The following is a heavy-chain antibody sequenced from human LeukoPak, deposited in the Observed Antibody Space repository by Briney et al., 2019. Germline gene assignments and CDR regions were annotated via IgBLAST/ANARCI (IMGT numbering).Heavy chain of an antibody. CDR3: ARDTPPMSAMTTMGYYFDS. D-gene: IGHD5-24*01. J-gene: IGHJ4*02. CDR2: ISYDGSKK. V-gene: IGHV3-30*14. CDR1: GFTFSSYA. Sequence: GGSLRLSCAASGFTFSSYAMHWVRQAPGKGLEWVAIISYDGSKKYYADSVRGRFTISRDNSENTLYVEINSLRAEDTAVYYCARDTPPMSAMTTMGYYFDSWGQGTLVTVSS.